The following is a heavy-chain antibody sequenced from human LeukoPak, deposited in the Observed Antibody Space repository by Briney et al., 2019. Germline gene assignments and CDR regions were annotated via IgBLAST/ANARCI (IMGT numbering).Heavy chain of an antibody. D-gene: IGHD3-22*01. J-gene: IGHJ4*02. CDR3: AKNRDSSDYPRDFDF. Sequence: PGGSLRLSCAAFGFTFSSYGMHWVRQTPGKGLEWVAFIRHDGSYQQYADSVKGRFTVSRDNSKDMVHLQMNSLRTEDTAVYYCAKNRDSSDYPRDFDFWGQGTLVTVSS. V-gene: IGHV3-30*02. CDR2: IRHDGSYQ. CDR1: GFTFSSYG.